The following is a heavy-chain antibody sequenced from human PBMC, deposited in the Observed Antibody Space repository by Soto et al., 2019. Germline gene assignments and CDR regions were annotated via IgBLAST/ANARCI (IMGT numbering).Heavy chain of an antibody. CDR1: GYTFTSYG. J-gene: IGHJ6*02. D-gene: IGHD1-20*01. Sequence: QVQLVQSGAEVKKPGASVKVSCKASGYTFTSYGISWVRQAPGQGLEWMGWISAYNGNTNYAQKLQGRVTMTTDTSTSTAYMELRSLRSDDTAVYYCARDPGLTGTPDYYYYYGMDVWGQGTTVTVSS. CDR3: ARDPGLTGTPDYYYYYGMDV. CDR2: ISAYNGNT. V-gene: IGHV1-18*04.